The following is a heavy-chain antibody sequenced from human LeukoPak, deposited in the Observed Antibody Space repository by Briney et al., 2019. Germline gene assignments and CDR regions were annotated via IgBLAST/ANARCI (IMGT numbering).Heavy chain of an antibody. CDR2: ISGRTGGT. D-gene: IGHD1-26*01. CDR3: AKAWSTWYFDY. Sequence: PGGSLRLSCAASGFTFNTNAMSWVRQAPGKGLEWVSAISGRTGGTYYADSVKGRFTISRDNSKSTLYLQMDSLRAEDTAVYYCAKAWSTWYFDYWGQGTLVAVSS. J-gene: IGHJ4*02. CDR1: GFTFNTNA. V-gene: IGHV3-23*01.